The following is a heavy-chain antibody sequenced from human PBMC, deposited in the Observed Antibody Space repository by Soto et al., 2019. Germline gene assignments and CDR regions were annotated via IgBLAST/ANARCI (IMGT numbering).Heavy chain of an antibody. Sequence: QVQLQESGPGLVKPSGTLSLTCAVSGASINRNNWWSWVRQAPGKGLEWIGEIFHSGSTNYNPSLKSRVTISVDKSKNHFSLKLSSVTAADTAVYYCARSITFDWLFFDYWGQGTLVTVSS. D-gene: IGHD3-9*01. V-gene: IGHV4-4*02. J-gene: IGHJ4*02. CDR1: GASINRNNW. CDR3: ARSITFDWLFFDY. CDR2: IFHSGST.